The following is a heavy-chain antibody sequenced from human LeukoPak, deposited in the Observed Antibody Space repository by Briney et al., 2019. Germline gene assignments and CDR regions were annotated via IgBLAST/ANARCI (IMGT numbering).Heavy chain of an antibody. Sequence: SETLSLTCAVYAGSFSGYYWSWIRQPPGKGLEWVGAINHSGSTNYNPSLKSRVTISVDTSKNQFSLKLSSVTAADTAVYYCEKSGYSKDRGDYFDYWGQGTLVTVSS. D-gene: IGHD3-3*01. V-gene: IGHV4-34*01. J-gene: IGHJ4*02. CDR3: EKSGYSKDRGDYFDY. CDR2: INHSGST. CDR1: AGSFSGYY.